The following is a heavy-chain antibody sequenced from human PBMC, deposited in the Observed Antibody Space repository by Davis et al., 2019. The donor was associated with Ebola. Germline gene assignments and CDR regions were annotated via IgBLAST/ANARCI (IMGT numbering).Heavy chain of an antibody. D-gene: IGHD5-18*01. CDR3: ARDEGRYSYGRWFDP. CDR2: ISPDNGNT. CDR1: GYTFTGYT. V-gene: IGHV1-3*01. Sequence: ASVKVSCKASGYTFTGYTIHWVRQAPGQRLEWIGWISPDNGNTKYSQKFQDRVTLTRDTSASTAYMELRSLRSDDTAVYYCARDEGRYSYGRWFDPWGQGTLVTVSS. J-gene: IGHJ5*02.